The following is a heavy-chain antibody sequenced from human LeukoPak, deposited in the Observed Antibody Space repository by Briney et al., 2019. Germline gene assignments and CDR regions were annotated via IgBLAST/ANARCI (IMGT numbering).Heavy chain of an antibody. CDR2: INDDGSDT. J-gene: IGHJ6*03. V-gene: IGHV3-74*01. D-gene: IGHD2-21*02. CDR1: GFTFKLYW. CDR3: ARERATAYYFYYYMDV. Sequence: GGSLRLSCAASGFTFKLYWMHWVRQVPGKRPVWVSRINDDGSDTIYADSVRGRFTISRDDAKNTVYLQMNNLRAEDTAVYYCARERATAYYFYYYMDVWGKGTTVTVSS.